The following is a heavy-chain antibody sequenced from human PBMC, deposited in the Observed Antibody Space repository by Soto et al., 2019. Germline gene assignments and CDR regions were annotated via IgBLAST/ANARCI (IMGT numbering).Heavy chain of an antibody. CDR3: ARDWAAGATNYYGMDV. J-gene: IGHJ6*02. CDR2: ITSSSYT. D-gene: IGHD1-26*01. V-gene: IGHV3-11*05. Sequence: PGGSLRLSCAASGFTFNKYYMSWIRQAPGKGLEWVSHITSSSYTNYADSVKGRFTISRDNAKNSVYLQMNSLRAEDTAVYYCARDWAAGATNYYGMDVWGQGTTVTVSS. CDR1: GFTFNKYY.